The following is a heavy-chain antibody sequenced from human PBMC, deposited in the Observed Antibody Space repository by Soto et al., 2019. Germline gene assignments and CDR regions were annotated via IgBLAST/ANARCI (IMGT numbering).Heavy chain of an antibody. V-gene: IGHV3-30*18. D-gene: IGHD4-4*01. CDR2: ISYDGSNK. Sequence: GGPLRLSCAASGFTFSSYGMHWVRQAPGKGLEWVAVISYDGSNKYYADSVKGRFTISRDNSKNTLYLQMNSLRAEDTAVYYCAKDLSMLQSSYYYYGMDVWGQGTTVTVSS. CDR1: GFTFSSYG. J-gene: IGHJ6*02. CDR3: AKDLSMLQSSYYYYGMDV.